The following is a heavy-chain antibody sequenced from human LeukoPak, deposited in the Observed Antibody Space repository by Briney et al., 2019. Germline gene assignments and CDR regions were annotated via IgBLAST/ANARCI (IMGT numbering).Heavy chain of an antibody. D-gene: IGHD4-23*01. V-gene: IGHV1-18*01. CDR3: ARGDYGGNSAEYFQH. CDR1: GYTFTSYG. J-gene: IGHJ1*01. Sequence: GASVTVSCKASGYTFTSYGISWVRQAPGQGLEWMGWISAYNGNTNYAQKLQGRVTMTTDTSTSTAYMELRSLRSDDTAVYYCARGDYGGNSAEYFQHWGQGTLVTVSS. CDR2: ISAYNGNT.